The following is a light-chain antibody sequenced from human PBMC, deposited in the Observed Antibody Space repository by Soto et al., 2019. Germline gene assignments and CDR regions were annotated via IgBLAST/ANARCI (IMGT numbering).Light chain of an antibody. CDR3: QHYGTTPWT. Sequence: ETVLTQSPGTLSLSPGERVTLSCRASQSVCSRCLAWYQQKPGQSPRLLIYGASSRATGIPDRFSGSGSGTAFTLTISRLEPEDFPVYYCQHYGTTPWTFGQGTKVRIK. J-gene: IGKJ1*01. CDR2: GAS. V-gene: IGKV3-20*01. CDR1: QSVCSRC.